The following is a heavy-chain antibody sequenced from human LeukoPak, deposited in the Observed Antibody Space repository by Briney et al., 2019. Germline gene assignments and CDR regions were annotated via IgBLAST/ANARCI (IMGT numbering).Heavy chain of an antibody. CDR2: IFPGDSDT. CDR1: GYSFTSYW. D-gene: IGHD6-19*01. Sequence: GESLKISCKDSGYSFTSYWIGWVRQMPGKGLEWMGIIFPGDSDTRYSPSFQGQVAISADKSISTAYLQWSSLKASDTAMYYCARVRGSGGFVIDYWGQGTLVTVSS. CDR3: ARVRGSGGFVIDY. J-gene: IGHJ4*02. V-gene: IGHV5-51*01.